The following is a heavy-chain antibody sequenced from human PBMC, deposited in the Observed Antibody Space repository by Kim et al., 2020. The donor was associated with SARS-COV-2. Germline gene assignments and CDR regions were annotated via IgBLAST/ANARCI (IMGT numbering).Heavy chain of an antibody. CDR3: ARARCGEETRGYFDS. D-gene: IGHD3-10*01. J-gene: IGHJ4*02. V-gene: IGHV4-4*07. Sequence: PSLRSRVTMSVDTSKNHFSLKLSSMTAADTAVYYCARARCGEETRGYFDSWGQGTLVTVSS.